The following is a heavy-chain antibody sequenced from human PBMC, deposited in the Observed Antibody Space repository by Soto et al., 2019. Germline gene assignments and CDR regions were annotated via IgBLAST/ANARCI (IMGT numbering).Heavy chain of an antibody. CDR1: GFTFSNYW. J-gene: IGHJ4*02. D-gene: IGHD5-12*01. CDR2: MNQGGNEK. V-gene: IGHV3-7*01. CDR3: ARDTSGYDGGSFDY. Sequence: EVQLVESGGNLVQPGGSLRLSCAATGFTFSNYWMSWVRQAPGRGLEWVANMNQGGNEKCYVDSVKGRFTISRDNAKNSLYLQMNGLRADDTAVYYCARDTSGYDGGSFDYWGQGTLVTVSS.